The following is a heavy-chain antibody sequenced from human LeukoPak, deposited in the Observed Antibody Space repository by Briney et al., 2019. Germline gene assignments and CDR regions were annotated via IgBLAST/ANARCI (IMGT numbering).Heavy chain of an antibody. J-gene: IGHJ4*02. V-gene: IGHV4-59*01. D-gene: IGHD4-17*01. CDR1: GGSISSYY. CDR3: ARGTTVTTLLDY. Sequence: SETLSLTCTVSGGSISSYYWSWIRQPPGKGLEWIGYIYYSGSTNYNPSLKSRVTISVDTSKNQFSLKLSSVTAADTAVYYRARGTTVTTLLDYWGQGTLVTVSS. CDR2: IYYSGST.